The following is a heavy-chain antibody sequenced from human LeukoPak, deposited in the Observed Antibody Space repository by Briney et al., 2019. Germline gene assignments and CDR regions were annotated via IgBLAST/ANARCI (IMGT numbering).Heavy chain of an antibody. CDR3: ARSRVVDTAMVGSLGY. CDR2: IYPGDSDT. J-gene: IGHJ4*02. V-gene: IGHV5-51*01. CDR1: GYSFTSYW. D-gene: IGHD5-18*01. Sequence: GESLKISCKGSGYSFTSYWIGWVRQMPGKGLEWMGIIYPGDSDTRYSPSSQGQVTISADKSISTAYLQWSSLKASDTAMYYCARSRVVDTAMVGSLGYWGQGTLVTVSS.